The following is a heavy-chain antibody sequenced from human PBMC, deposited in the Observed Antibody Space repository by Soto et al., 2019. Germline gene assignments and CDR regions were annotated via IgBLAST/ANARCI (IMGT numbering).Heavy chain of an antibody. Sequence: QVQLRESGPGLLKPSETLSLTCTVSGDSLGGYYWSWIRQTPGKGLEWIGYTYFYVGTSKYNPSLKSRLALSVDKSKRKFSLRLSSVTAADAAVYYCARHLWSSGYYLVFDSWGQGTLVTVSS. J-gene: IGHJ4*02. CDR1: GDSLGGYY. V-gene: IGHV4-59*08. D-gene: IGHD6-19*01. CDR2: TYFYVGTS. CDR3: ARHLWSSGYYLVFDS.